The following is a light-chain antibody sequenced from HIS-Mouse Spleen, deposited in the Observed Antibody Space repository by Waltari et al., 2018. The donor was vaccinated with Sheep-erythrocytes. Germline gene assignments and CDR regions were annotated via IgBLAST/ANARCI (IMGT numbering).Light chain of an antibody. CDR1: SSNIGSNP. CDR3: AAWDDSLNGYV. J-gene: IGLJ1*01. V-gene: IGLV1-44*01. CDR2: SNN. Sequence: QSVLTQPPSASGTPGQRVTISCSGSSSNIGSNPVNWYQQLPGTAPKLLIYSNNQRPSGVPDQFSGSKSGTSASLAISGLQSEDEADYYCAAWDDSLNGYVFGTGTKVTVL.